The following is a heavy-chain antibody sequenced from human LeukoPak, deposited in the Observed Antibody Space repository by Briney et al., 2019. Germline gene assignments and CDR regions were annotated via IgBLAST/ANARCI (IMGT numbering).Heavy chain of an antibody. Sequence: ASVKVSCKASGYTFTSYDISWVRQATGQGLEWMGWMNPNSGNTGYAQKFQGRVTMTRNTSISTAYMELSSLRSEDTAVYYCARSENLRFLEWLSVYYYYYGMDVWGQGTTVTVSS. CDR1: GYTFTSYD. V-gene: IGHV1-8*01. J-gene: IGHJ6*02. CDR2: MNPNSGNT. D-gene: IGHD3-3*01. CDR3: ARSENLRFLEWLSVYYYYYGMDV.